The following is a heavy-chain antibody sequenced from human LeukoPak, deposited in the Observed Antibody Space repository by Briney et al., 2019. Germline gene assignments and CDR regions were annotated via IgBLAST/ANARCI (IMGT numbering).Heavy chain of an antibody. D-gene: IGHD6-19*01. CDR1: GSTFGDYL. V-gene: IGHV3-49*03. CDR2: ISGGTT. Sequence: GGSLRLSCTTSGSTFGDYLMSWFRQAPGKGLEWIGFISGGTTEYAASVKGRFTISKDDSTSIAYLQMNSLTTEDTAVYYCSRGSGWLSVYWGQGTLVTVSS. J-gene: IGHJ4*02. CDR3: SRGSGWLSVY.